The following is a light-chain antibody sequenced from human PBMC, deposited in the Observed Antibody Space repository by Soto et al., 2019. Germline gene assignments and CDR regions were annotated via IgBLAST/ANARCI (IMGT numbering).Light chain of an antibody. CDR1: QSVSSTY. V-gene: IGKV3-20*01. J-gene: IGKJ1*01. CDR2: GAS. Sequence: ESVLTQSPGTLSLSPGERATLSCRASQSVSSTYLAWYQQKPGQAPRLLIYGASSRATGIPDRFSGSGSGTDFTLTISRLEPEDFAVYYRQQYGTSTWTFGQGTKVEIK. CDR3: QQYGTSTWT.